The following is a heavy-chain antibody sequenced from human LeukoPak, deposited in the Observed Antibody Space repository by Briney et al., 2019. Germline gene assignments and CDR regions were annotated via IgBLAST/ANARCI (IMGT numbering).Heavy chain of an antibody. J-gene: IGHJ4*02. CDR3: ARDRSFSYGTLEYYFDY. Sequence: SETLSLTCTVSGGSISSSSYYWGWIRQPPGKGLEWIGSIYYSGSTYYNPSLKSRVTISVDTSKNQFSLKLSSVTAADTAVYYCARDRSFSYGTLEYYFDYWGQGTLVTVPS. D-gene: IGHD2/OR15-2a*01. V-gene: IGHV4-39*02. CDR2: IYYSGST. CDR1: GGSISSSSYY.